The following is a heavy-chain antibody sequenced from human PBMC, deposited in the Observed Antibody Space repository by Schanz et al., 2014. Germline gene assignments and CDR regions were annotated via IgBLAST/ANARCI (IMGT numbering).Heavy chain of an antibody. V-gene: IGHV1-18*04. CDR1: GYMFDTYG. D-gene: IGHD3-10*01. J-gene: IGHJ5*02. CDR2: ISTYNGHT. Sequence: QVRLVQSGAEAREPGASVKVSCKATGYMFDTYGFAWVRQAPGQGLEWMGWISTYNGHTRYGQKFQDRLSLTTDTDTATAHVELRSLRTDDTAVYYCAREGTIIRGLTGWFDPWGQGTLVTVSS. CDR3: AREGTIIRGLTGWFDP.